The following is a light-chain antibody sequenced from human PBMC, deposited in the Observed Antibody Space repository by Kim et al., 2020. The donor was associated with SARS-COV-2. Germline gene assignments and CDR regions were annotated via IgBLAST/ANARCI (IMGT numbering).Light chain of an antibody. J-gene: IGKJ4*01. Sequence: VSPGERATLSCRASQSVSSNLAWYQQKRGQAPSLLIYGASTRATGIPGRFSGSGSGTEFTLTISSLQPEDFTVYYCQQYNNGPLTFGGGTKVDIK. CDR3: QQYNNGPLT. CDR2: GAS. V-gene: IGKV3-15*01. CDR1: QSVSSN.